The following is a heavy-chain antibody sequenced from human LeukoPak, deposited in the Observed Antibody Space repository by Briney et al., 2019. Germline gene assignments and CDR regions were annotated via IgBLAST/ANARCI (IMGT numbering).Heavy chain of an antibody. Sequence: GGSLRLSCAASEFSFSDYYMNWIRQAPGKGLVWVSLTNSGGTNTLYADSVKGRFTISRDTAKNTLYLEMNRLRADDTAVYYCARAGSGSSYDCWGQGTLVTVSS. CDR1: EFSFSDYY. CDR2: TNSGGTNT. V-gene: IGHV3-74*01. J-gene: IGHJ4*02. CDR3: ARAGSGSSYDC. D-gene: IGHD3-10*01.